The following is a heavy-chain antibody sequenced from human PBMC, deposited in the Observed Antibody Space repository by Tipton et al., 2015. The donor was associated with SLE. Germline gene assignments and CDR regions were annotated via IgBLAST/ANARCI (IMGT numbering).Heavy chain of an antibody. CDR1: GGSISSYY. CDR2: IYYIETT. Sequence: TLSLTCTVSGGSISSYYWSWIRQPPGKGLEWIGYIYYIETTNYNPSFKSRLTISIDTSKNQFFLKLSSVTTADTALYYCARSSGGLVVVGDSWGQGTLVTVSS. V-gene: IGHV4-59*01. D-gene: IGHD2-15*01. J-gene: IGHJ4*02. CDR3: ARSSGGLVVVGDS.